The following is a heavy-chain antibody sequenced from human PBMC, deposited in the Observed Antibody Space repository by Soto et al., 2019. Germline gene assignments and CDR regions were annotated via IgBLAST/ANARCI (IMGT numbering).Heavy chain of an antibody. V-gene: IGHV3-33*01. CDR1: GFTFSSYG. D-gene: IGHD3-22*01. J-gene: IGHJ3*02. Sequence: GGSLRLSCAASGFTFSSYGMHWVRQAPGKGLEGVAVIWYDGSNKYYAYSVKGRFTISRDNSKNTLYLQMNSLRAEDTAVYYCARDRRDPRYYYDSSGHDAFDIWGQGTMVTVSS. CDR3: ARDRRDPRYYYDSSGHDAFDI. CDR2: IWYDGSNK.